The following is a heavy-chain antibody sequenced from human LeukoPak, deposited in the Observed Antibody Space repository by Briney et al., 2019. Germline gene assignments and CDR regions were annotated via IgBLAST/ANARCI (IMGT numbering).Heavy chain of an antibody. CDR3: ANSDLDYCSGGSCYGPVDY. CDR1: GYTFTGHY. J-gene: IGHJ4*02. CDR2: IHPNTGGT. V-gene: IGHV1-2*02. D-gene: IGHD2-15*01. Sequence: GASVKVSCKASGYTFTGHYIHWVRQAPGQGLEWMGWIHPNTGGTKYAQKFQGRVTMTRATSISTAYMELSRLTSDDTAVYYCANSDLDYCSGGSCYGPVDYWGQGTLVTVSS.